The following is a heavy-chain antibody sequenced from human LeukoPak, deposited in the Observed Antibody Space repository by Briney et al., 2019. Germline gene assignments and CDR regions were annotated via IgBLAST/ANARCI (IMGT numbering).Heavy chain of an antibody. CDR2: ISSSGSTI. CDR3: ARDKYSYGFY. J-gene: IGHJ4*02. V-gene: IGHV3-48*04. Sequence: GGSLRLSCAASGFTFSSYSMNWVRQAPGKGLEWVSYISSSGSTIYYADSVKGRFTISRDNAKNSLYLQMNSLRAEDTAVYYCARDKYSYGFYWGQGTLVTVSS. CDR1: GFTFSSYS. D-gene: IGHD5-18*01.